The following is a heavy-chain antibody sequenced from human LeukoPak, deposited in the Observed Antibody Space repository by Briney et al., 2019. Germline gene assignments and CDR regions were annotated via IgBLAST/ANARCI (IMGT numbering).Heavy chain of an antibody. CDR1: GYTFTSYG. Sequence: ASVKVSCKASGYTFTSYGISWVRQAPGQGLEWMGWISANNGNTSYAQKLQGRVTVTTDTSTSTAYMELRSLRSDDTAVYYCARGGRGYCTNGVCYSRVDHYVDVWGKGTTVTVSS. CDR2: ISANNGNT. CDR3: ARGGRGYCTNGVCYSRVDHYVDV. D-gene: IGHD2-8*01. V-gene: IGHV1-18*01. J-gene: IGHJ6*03.